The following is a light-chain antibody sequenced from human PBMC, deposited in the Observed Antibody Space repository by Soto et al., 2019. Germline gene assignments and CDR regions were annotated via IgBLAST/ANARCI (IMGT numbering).Light chain of an antibody. V-gene: IGKV3-15*01. CDR3: QQYQNWPYT. Sequence: EIVMTQSPATLSVSPGERVALSCRASQSVSSNFAWYQQKPGQAPKLLIYDASARATGIPARFSGIGSGTELTLTIRSLQSEDFAVYYCQQYQNWPYTFGQGTKLELK. CDR1: QSVSSN. J-gene: IGKJ2*01. CDR2: DAS.